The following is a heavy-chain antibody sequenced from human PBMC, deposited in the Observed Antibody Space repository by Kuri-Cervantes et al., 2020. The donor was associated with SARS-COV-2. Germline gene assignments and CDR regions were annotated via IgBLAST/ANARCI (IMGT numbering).Heavy chain of an antibody. D-gene: IGHD5-18*01. J-gene: IGHJ4*02. V-gene: IGHV1-2*02. CDR3: ARVPGIYSYGPPHFDY. CDR1: GYTFTGYY. CDR2: INPNSGGT. Sequence: ASVKVSCKASGYTFTGYYMHWVRQAPGQGLEWMEWINPNSGGTNYAQKFQGRVTMTRDTSISTAYMELSRLRSDDTAVYYCARVPGIYSYGPPHFDYRGQGTLVTVSS.